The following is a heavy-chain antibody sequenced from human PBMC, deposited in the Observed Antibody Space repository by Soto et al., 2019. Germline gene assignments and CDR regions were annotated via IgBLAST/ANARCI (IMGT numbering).Heavy chain of an antibody. CDR2: ISSSSSYI. CDR1: GFTFSSYG. J-gene: IGHJ4*02. V-gene: IGHV3-21*01. CDR3: AREKITGTTPAFDY. Sequence: VQLVESGGGVVQPGRSLRLSCAASGFTFSSYGMNWVRQAPGKGLEWVSSISSSSSYIYYADSVKGRFTISRDNAKNSLYLQMNSLRAEDTAVYYCAREKITGTTPAFDYWGQGTLVTISS. D-gene: IGHD1-20*01.